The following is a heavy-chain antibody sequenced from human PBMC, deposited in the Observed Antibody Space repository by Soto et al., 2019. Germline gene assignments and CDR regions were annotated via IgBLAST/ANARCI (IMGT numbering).Heavy chain of an antibody. Sequence: SETLSLTCTVSGGSISSGGYYWSWIRQHPGKGLEWIGYIYYSGSTYYNPSLKSRVTISVDTSKNQFSLKLSSVTAADTAVYYCARGYSSSWYTAFDYWGQGTLVTVSS. CDR2: IYYSGST. V-gene: IGHV4-31*03. D-gene: IGHD6-13*01. CDR1: GGSISSGGYY. CDR3: ARGYSSSWYTAFDY. J-gene: IGHJ4*02.